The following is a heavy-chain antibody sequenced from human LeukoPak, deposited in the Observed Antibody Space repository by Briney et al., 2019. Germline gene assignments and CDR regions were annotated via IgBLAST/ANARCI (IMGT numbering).Heavy chain of an antibody. Sequence: SETLSLTCTVSGGSISSGDYYWSWIRQPPGKGLEWIGYIYYSGSTYYNPSLKSRVTISVDTSKNQFSLKLSSVTAADTAVYYCARDPKNGDPEDYWGQGTLVTVSS. V-gene: IGHV4-30-4*01. CDR2: IYYSGST. CDR3: ARDPKNGDPEDY. J-gene: IGHJ4*02. D-gene: IGHD4-17*01. CDR1: GGSISSGDYY.